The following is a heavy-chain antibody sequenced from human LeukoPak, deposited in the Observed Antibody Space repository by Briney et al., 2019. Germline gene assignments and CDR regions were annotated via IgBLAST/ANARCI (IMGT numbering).Heavy chain of an antibody. V-gene: IGHV4-31*03. CDR3: ARATYDPNWFDP. CDR1: GGSISNGGYY. D-gene: IGHD5-12*01. CDR2: IYYSGSS. J-gene: IGHJ5*02. Sequence: SQTLSLTCTVSGGSISNGGYYWSWIRQHPGKGLEWIGYIYYSGSSYYNPSLKSRVTISEDTSKNQFSLKLSSVTAADTAVYYWARATYDPNWFDPWGQGTLVTVSS.